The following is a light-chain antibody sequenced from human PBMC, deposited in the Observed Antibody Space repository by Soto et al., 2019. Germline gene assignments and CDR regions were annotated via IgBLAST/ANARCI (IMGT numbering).Light chain of an antibody. CDR3: QQRSNWPSGT. Sequence: EIVLTQSPATLSLSPGERATLSCRASQSVTNYLAWYQQNPGQAPRLLIYDASNRATGIPARFSGSGSGTDFTLTISSREPEDCAVYYCQQRSNWPSGTFGQGTKVEIK. V-gene: IGKV3-11*01. J-gene: IGKJ1*01. CDR2: DAS. CDR1: QSVTNY.